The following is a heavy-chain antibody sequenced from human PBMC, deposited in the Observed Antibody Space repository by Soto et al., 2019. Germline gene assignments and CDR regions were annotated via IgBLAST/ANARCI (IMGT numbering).Heavy chain of an antibody. V-gene: IGHV3-21*01. CDR3: ARDCSSARCYGGNFDY. Sequence: EVQLVESGGGLVKPGGSLRLSCAASGFTFSNYGMNWVRQAPGKGLEWVSSISSSSSYMYYADSVKGRFTISRDNAKNALYLQMNSLGAEDTAVYYCARDCSSARCYGGNFDYWGQGTLVTVSS. CDR2: ISSSSSYM. CDR1: GFTFSNYG. D-gene: IGHD2-2*01. J-gene: IGHJ4*02.